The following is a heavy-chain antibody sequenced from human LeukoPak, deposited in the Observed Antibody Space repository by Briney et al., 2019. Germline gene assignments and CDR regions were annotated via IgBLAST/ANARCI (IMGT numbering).Heavy chain of an antibody. Sequence: ASVKVSCKASGYTFTGYYMHWVRQAPGQGLEWMGWINPNSGGTNYAQKFQGRVTMTRDTSISTAYMELSRLRSDDTAVYYCARPGGDEVWFAELLSGFDYWGQGTLVTVSS. CDR3: ARPGGDEVWFAELLSGFDY. CDR1: GYTFTGYY. V-gene: IGHV1-2*02. CDR2: INPNSGGT. J-gene: IGHJ4*02. D-gene: IGHD3-10*01.